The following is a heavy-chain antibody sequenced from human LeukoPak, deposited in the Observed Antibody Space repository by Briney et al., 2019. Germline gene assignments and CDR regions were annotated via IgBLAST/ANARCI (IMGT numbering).Heavy chain of an antibody. J-gene: IGHJ6*02. Sequence: SVKVSCKASGGTFSSYTISWVRLAPGQGLEWMGRIIPILGIANYAQKFQGRVTITADKSTSTAYMELSSLRSEDTAVYYCARALYCSSTSCYYYYGMDVWGQGTTVTVSS. CDR1: GGTFSSYT. CDR2: IIPILGIA. V-gene: IGHV1-69*02. D-gene: IGHD2-2*01. CDR3: ARALYCSSTSCYYYYGMDV.